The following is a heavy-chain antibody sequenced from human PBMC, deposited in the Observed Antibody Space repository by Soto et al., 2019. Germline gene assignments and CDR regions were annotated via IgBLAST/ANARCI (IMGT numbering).Heavy chain of an antibody. D-gene: IGHD2-21*01. CDR1: GDSISTYY. Sequence: PSETLSLTCDVAGDSISTYYWSWIRQPPGKGLEWIGYVYYSGSTLYNPSLESRVTLSIHMSKKQVSLKLNSVIAADTAVYYCARTRMIESWIDYWGQGTLVTVSS. V-gene: IGHV4-59*01. CDR3: ARTRMIESWIDY. CDR2: VYYSGST. J-gene: IGHJ4*01.